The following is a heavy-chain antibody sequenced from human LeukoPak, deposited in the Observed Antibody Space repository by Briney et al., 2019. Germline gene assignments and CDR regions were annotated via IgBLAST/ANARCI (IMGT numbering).Heavy chain of an antibody. CDR2: INAGNGNT. Sequence: ASVKVSCKASGYTFTSYAMHWVRQAPGQRLEWMEWINAGNGNTKYSQKFQGRVTITRDTSASTAYMELSSLRSEDTAVYYCAGPTGYCSSTSCHTPAYYYYGMDVWGKGTTATVSS. CDR3: AGPTGYCSSTSCHTPAYYYYGMDV. CDR1: GYTFTSYA. V-gene: IGHV1-3*01. D-gene: IGHD2-2*02. J-gene: IGHJ6*04.